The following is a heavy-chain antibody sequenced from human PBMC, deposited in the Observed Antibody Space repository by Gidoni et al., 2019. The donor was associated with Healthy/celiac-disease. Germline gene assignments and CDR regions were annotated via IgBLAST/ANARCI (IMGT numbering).Heavy chain of an antibody. Sequence: SGGSISSRSYYWGWIRQPPGKGLEWIGSIYYSGSTYYNPSLKSRVTISVDTSKNQFSLKLSSVTAADTAVYYCARQYCSSTSCPKYYYYYGMDVWGQGTTVTVSS. CDR1: GGSISSRSYY. D-gene: IGHD2-2*01. CDR2: IYYSGST. J-gene: IGHJ6*02. V-gene: IGHV4-39*01. CDR3: ARQYCSSTSCPKYYYYYGMDV.